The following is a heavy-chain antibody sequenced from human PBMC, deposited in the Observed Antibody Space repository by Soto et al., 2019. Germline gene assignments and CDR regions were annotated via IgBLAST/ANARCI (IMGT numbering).Heavy chain of an antibody. CDR2: IASDGSNE. CDR3: AKDLVFVDERIQTTWVYYALDV. V-gene: IGHV3-30*18. J-gene: IGHJ6*01. CDR1: GLTFSSSA. D-gene: IGHD1-1*01. Sequence: VGSLRIGCAASGLTFSSSAMAGVRNAPGKGLEGVALIASDGSNEYYASSVKDRFTISRDTPKNMVNLQMSSLIVYDTAVYYCAKDLVFVDERIQTTWVYYALDVWGQGTTVTVSS.